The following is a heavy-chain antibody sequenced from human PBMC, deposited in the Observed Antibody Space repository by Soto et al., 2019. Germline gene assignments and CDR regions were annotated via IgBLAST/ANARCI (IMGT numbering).Heavy chain of an antibody. Sequence: GGSLRLSCAASGFTFSSYGMHWVRQAPGKGLEWVAVIWYDGSNKYYADSVKGRFTISRDNAKNSLYLQMNSLRAEDTALYYCAKNWGSYRYTAYYFDYWGQGTLVTVSS. V-gene: IGHV3-33*03. CDR1: GFTFSSYG. J-gene: IGHJ4*02. CDR3: AKNWGSYRYTAYYFDY. D-gene: IGHD3-16*02. CDR2: IWYDGSNK.